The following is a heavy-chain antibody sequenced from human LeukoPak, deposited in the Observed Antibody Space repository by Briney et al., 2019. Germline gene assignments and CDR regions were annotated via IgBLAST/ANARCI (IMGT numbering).Heavy chain of an antibody. Sequence: GGSLRLSCAASGFTFSTYSMNWVRQAPGKGLEWVSAINGSGGSTYYADSVKGRFTISRDNSKNTLYLQMNSLRAEDTAVYYCAKVMRDIVVVVAAALDYWGQGTLVTVSS. CDR3: AKVMRDIVVVVAAALDY. J-gene: IGHJ4*02. CDR2: INGSGGST. D-gene: IGHD2-15*01. V-gene: IGHV3-23*01. CDR1: GFTFSTYS.